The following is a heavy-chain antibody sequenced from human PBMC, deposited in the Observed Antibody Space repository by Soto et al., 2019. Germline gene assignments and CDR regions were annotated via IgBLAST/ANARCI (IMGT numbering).Heavy chain of an antibody. CDR1: GGSISSYY. CDR2: IYYSGST. J-gene: IGHJ4*02. V-gene: IGHV4-59*01. D-gene: IGHD2-2*01. Sequence: SETLSLTCTVSGGSISSYYWSWIRQPPGKGLEWIGYIYYSGSTNYSPSLKSRVTISVDTSKSQFSLKLNSVTAADTAVYYCARASVVVVPAAPRGYFDSWGKGALVTVSS. CDR3: ARASVVVVPAAPRGYFDS.